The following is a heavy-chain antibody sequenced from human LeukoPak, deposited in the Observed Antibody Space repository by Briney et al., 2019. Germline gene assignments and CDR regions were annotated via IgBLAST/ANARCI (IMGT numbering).Heavy chain of an antibody. Sequence: PGGSLRLSCAASGFTFSNYAMSWVRQAPGKGLEWVSAISGSGGSTYYADSVKGRFTISRDNSKNTLYLQMNSLRAEDTAVYYCAKKLYDSSGYIDYWGQGTLVTVSS. J-gene: IGHJ4*02. CDR2: ISGSGGST. D-gene: IGHD3-22*01. CDR1: GFTFSNYA. CDR3: AKKLYDSSGYIDY. V-gene: IGHV3-23*01.